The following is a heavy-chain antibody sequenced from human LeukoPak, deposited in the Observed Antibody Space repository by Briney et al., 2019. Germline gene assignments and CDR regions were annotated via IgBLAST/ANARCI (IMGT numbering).Heavy chain of an antibody. CDR2: ISYDGSNK. J-gene: IGHJ5*02. Sequence: PGGSLRLSCAASGFTFSSYAMHWVRQAPGKGLEWVAVISYDGSNKYYADSVKGRFTISRDNSKNTLYLQMNSLRAEDTAVYYCARSPSSQLVRHGDWFDPWGQGTLVTVSS. CDR3: ARSPSSQLVRHGDWFDP. D-gene: IGHD6-13*01. CDR1: GFTFSSYA. V-gene: IGHV3-30-3*01.